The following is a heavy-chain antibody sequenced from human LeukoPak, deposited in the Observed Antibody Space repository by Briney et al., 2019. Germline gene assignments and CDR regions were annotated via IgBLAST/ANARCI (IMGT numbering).Heavy chain of an antibody. CDR1: GGTFSSYT. J-gene: IGHJ3*02. V-gene: IGHV1-69*04. D-gene: IGHD3-3*01. CDR2: IIPILGIA. CDR3: ARDRVRFLEWFSDASDI. Sequence: SVKVSCKASGGTFSSYTISWVRQAPGQGLEWMGRIIPILGIANYAQKFQGRVTITADKSTSTAYMELSSLRSEDTAVYYCARDRVRFLEWFSDASDIWGQGTMVTVSS.